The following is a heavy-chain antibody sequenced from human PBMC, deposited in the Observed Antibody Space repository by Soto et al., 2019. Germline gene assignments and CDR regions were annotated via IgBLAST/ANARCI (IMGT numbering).Heavy chain of an antibody. V-gene: IGHV4-39*07. CDR3: ARDCGRCYSGFDS. Sequence: SETLSLTCTVSGGSVSSNSYSWGWIRQSPGKGLEWIGYNYYSGITYYNPSLKSRVTISLDTSKNQFSLKLSSVTAEDTAVYYCARDCGRCYSGFDSWGQGTLVTVSS. J-gene: IGHJ4*02. CDR1: GGSVSSNSYS. CDR2: NYYSGIT. D-gene: IGHD2-15*01.